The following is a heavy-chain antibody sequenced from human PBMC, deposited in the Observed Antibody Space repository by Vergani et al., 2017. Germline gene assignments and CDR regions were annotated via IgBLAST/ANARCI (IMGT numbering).Heavy chain of an antibody. V-gene: IGHV4-30-4*08. J-gene: IGHJ4*02. Sequence: QVQLQESGPGLVKPSQTLSLTCTVSGGSISSGDYHWSWIRQPPGKGLVWIGYIYYSGSTYYNPSLKSRVTISVDTSKNQFSLKLSSVTAADTAVYDCARSSNRIFDSIVVVTAPYYFDYWGQGTLVTVSS. D-gene: IGHD2-21*02. CDR2: IYYSGST. CDR1: GGSISSGDYH. CDR3: ARSSNRIFDSIVVVTAPYYFDY.